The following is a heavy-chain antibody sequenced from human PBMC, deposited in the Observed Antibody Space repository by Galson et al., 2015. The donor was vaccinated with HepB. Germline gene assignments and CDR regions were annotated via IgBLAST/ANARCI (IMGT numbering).Heavy chain of an antibody. Sequence: SLRLSCAASGFTFDDYTMHWVRQAPGKGLEWVSLISWDGGSTYYADSVKGRFTISRDNSKNSLYLQMNSLRTEDTALYYCGKGGYCSSTSCYRGPLGYWGQGTLVTVSS. V-gene: IGHV3-43*01. D-gene: IGHD2-2*01. J-gene: IGHJ4*02. CDR1: GFTFDDYT. CDR2: ISWDGGST. CDR3: GKGGYCSSTSCYRGPLGY.